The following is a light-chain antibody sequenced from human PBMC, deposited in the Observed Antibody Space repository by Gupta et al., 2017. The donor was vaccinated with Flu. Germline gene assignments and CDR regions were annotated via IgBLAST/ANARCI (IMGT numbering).Light chain of an antibody. J-gene: IGKJ2*01. CDR1: RPFDKNQ. CDR2: DAS. Sequence: EVVLTQSPGTLSVAPGEGASLSCRTSRPFDKNQLAWYQQKPGQAPSLLIYDASKRATGIPDRFSGSGYGTDFTLTISRGEPEDFAVYYCQQYDSSPPYTFGQGTKLEIK. CDR3: QQYDSSPPYT. V-gene: IGKV3-20*01.